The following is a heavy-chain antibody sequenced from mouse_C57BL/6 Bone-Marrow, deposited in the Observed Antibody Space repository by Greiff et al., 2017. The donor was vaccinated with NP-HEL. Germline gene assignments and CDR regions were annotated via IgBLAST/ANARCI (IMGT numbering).Heavy chain of an antibody. CDR1: GFTFSSYA. Sequence: EVQVVESGGGLVKPGGSLKLSCAASGFTFSSYAMSWVRQTPEKRLEWVATISDGGSYTYYPDNVKGRFTISRDNAKNNLYLQMSHLKSEDTAMYYCARDPHWYFDVWGTGTTVTVSS. CDR3: ARDPHWYFDV. J-gene: IGHJ1*03. CDR2: ISDGGSYT. V-gene: IGHV5-4*01.